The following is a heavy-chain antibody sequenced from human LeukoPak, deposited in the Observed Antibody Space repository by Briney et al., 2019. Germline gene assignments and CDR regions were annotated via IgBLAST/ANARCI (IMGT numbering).Heavy chain of an antibody. CDR1: GYTFTDYY. J-gene: IGHJ4*02. Sequence: GASVKVSCKASGYTFTDYYMDWVRQAPGQGLEWVGWINPNSGGTNYAQKFQGRVTMTRDTSISTAYMELSRLRSDDTAVYYCARGYYYDSSGYYYGYWGQGTLVTVSS. CDR3: ARGYYYDSSGYYYGY. V-gene: IGHV1-2*02. CDR2: INPNSGGT. D-gene: IGHD3-22*01.